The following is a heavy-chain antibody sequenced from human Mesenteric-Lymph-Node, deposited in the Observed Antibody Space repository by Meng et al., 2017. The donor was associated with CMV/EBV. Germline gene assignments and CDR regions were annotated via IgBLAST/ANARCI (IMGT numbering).Heavy chain of an antibody. V-gene: IGHV3-66*01. J-gene: IGHJ4*02. CDR3: TGDSVSNPNLDY. CDR2: IYRGDNT. D-gene: IGHD3-10*01. Sequence: EVHLVESGGGLVQPGGSLRLSCAASGFKVRDKYMSWVRQAPGKGLEWVCIIYRGDNTYYIDSVKDRFTVSRDNSKNTMYLQMNSLRVEDTAVYYCTGDSVSNPNLDYWGQGTLVTVSS. CDR1: GFKVRDKY.